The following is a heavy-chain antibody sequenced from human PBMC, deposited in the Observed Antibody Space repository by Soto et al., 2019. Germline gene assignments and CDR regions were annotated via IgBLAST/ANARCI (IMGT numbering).Heavy chain of an antibody. J-gene: IGHJ6*02. Sequence: QVQLQESGPGLVTPSETLSLTCTVSGGSINNYYWVWLRQPPGEGLEWIGHMYYSGDTDYNPPLKSRVAISVDTSKNRFSRRLTSVTAADTAVYDCATGGGNDYFYNGMDVWGQGTTVIVSS. CDR2: MYYSGDT. CDR1: GGSINNYY. V-gene: IGHV4-59*01. D-gene: IGHD1-1*01. CDR3: ATGGGNDYFYNGMDV.